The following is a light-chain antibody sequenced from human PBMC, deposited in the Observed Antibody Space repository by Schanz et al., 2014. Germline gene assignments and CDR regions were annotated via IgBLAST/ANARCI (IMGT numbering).Light chain of an antibody. CDR1: SSNIGAGYD. CDR3: ASCAGAFIFL. J-gene: IGLJ3*02. V-gene: IGLV1-40*01. CDR2: GNS. Sequence: QSVLTQPPSVSGAPGQRVSISCAGSSSNIGAGYDVHWFQQHPGTAPKLLIYGNSDRPSGVPDRFSGSKSGTSASLAISGLQSEDEADYFCASCAGAFIFLFGGGTKLTVL.